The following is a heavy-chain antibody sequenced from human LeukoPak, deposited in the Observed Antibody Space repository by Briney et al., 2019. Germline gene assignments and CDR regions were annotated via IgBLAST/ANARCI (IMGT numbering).Heavy chain of an antibody. D-gene: IGHD3-10*01. V-gene: IGHV5-51*01. CDR3: ARSLVRGVMPPYNYFDY. CDR2: IYPGDSDT. J-gene: IGHJ4*02. CDR1: GYSFTSYW. Sequence: GESLKISCKGSGYSFTSYWIGRVRQMPGKGLEWMGIIYPGDSDTRYSPSFQGQVTISADKSISTAYLQWSSLKASDTAMYYCARSLVRGVMPPYNYFDYWGQGTLVTVSS.